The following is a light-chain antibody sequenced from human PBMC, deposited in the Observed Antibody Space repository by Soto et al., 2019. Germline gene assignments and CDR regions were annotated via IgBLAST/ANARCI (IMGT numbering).Light chain of an antibody. V-gene: IGLV1-44*01. CDR1: GSSIGTNT. Sequence: QAVVTQPPSASGTPGQRGTISCSGSGSSIGTNTVNWYRQLPGTAPKLLIYGNNQRPSGVPDRFSGSKSGTSASLAISGLQSEDEAEYYCAAWDGSLNNVLFGGGTKLTVL. J-gene: IGLJ2*01. CDR3: AAWDGSLNNVL. CDR2: GNN.